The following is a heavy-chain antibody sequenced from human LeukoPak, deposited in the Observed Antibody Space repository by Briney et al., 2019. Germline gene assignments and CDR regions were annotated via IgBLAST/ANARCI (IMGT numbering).Heavy chain of an antibody. V-gene: IGHV3-9*01. CDR1: GFTFDDYT. Sequence: GGSLRLSCAASGFTFDDYTMHWVRQAPGKGLEWVSGISYNSDTIAYADSVKGRFTISRDNAKNSLYLQMNSLRAEDTALYYCAKDYCGGDCYSGWYFDLWGRGTLVTVSS. J-gene: IGHJ2*01. CDR3: AKDYCGGDCYSGWYFDL. D-gene: IGHD2-21*02. CDR2: ISYNSDTI.